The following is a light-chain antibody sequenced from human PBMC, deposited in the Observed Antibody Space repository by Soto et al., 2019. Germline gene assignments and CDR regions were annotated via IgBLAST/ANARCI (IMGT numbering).Light chain of an antibody. J-gene: IGKJ1*01. CDR3: QQYINYPWT. Sequence: DIQFTQSPATLSSSLLDIVTITCRASQSISTWLAWYQQKPGKVPKVLIYDTSSLESGVPSRFSGSGSGTEFTLTISSLQPDDFAIYYCQQYINYPWTFGQGTKVDIK. V-gene: IGKV1-5*01. CDR2: DTS. CDR1: QSISTW.